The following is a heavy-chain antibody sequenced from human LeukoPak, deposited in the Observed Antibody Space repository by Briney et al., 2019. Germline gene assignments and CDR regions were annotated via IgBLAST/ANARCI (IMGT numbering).Heavy chain of an antibody. CDR1: GFTVSSNS. J-gene: IGHJ6*04. CDR2: IYSDNT. D-gene: IGHD6-19*01. V-gene: IGHV3-53*01. CDR3: AKDSSSGSPSGWYPLGLDV. Sequence: PGGSLRLSCTVSGFTVSSNSMSWVRQAPGKGLEWVSFIYSDNTHYSDSVKGRFTISRDNSKNTLYLQMNSLRAEDTAVYYCAKDSSSGSPSGWYPLGLDVWGKGTTVTVSS.